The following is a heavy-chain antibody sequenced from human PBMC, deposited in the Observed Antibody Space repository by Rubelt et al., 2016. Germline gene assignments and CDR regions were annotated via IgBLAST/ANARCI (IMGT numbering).Heavy chain of an antibody. J-gene: IGHJ4*02. CDR2: LYSGSST. CDR1: GFTFSSYG. Sequence: EVQLVESGGGLVQPGGSLRLSCAASGFTFSSYGMSWVRQAPGKGLEWVSVLYSGSSTYYADSVKGRFTISRDKSKNMLYLQMNSLRAEDTAVYYCTRESECNGGSCFSDYWGQGTLVTVSS. D-gene: IGHD2-15*01. V-gene: IGHV3-23*03. CDR3: TRESECNGGSCFSDY.